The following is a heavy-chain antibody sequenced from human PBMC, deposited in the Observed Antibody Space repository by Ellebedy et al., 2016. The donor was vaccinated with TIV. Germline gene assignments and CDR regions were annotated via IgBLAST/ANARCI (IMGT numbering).Heavy chain of an antibody. V-gene: IGHV3-64D*06. CDR3: VKDHIGVRTGMDY. D-gene: IGHD1-14*01. Sequence: GESLKISCSASGFSFSSYFLHWVRQAPGNGLEYVSGISTNGGDTYYAESVRGRFTISRDNSKNTLYLQMSSLRAEDSAVYYCVKDHIGVRTGMDYWGQGTPVTVSS. CDR2: ISTNGGDT. CDR1: GFSFSSYF. J-gene: IGHJ4*02.